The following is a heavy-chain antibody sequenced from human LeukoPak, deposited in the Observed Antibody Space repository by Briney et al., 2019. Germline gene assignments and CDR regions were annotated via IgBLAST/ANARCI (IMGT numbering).Heavy chain of an antibody. CDR2: MSPNSGNT. CDR1: GYTFTSYE. Sequence: ASVKVSCKASGYTFTSYEINWVRQATGQGLEWMGWMSPNSGNTGYAQKFQGRVTMTRDTSMSTAYMELGSLTSEDTAVYYCARNQRAIYDSSGYWSNWFDPWGQGTLVTVSS. V-gene: IGHV1-8*01. D-gene: IGHD3-22*01. J-gene: IGHJ5*02. CDR3: ARNQRAIYDSSGYWSNWFDP.